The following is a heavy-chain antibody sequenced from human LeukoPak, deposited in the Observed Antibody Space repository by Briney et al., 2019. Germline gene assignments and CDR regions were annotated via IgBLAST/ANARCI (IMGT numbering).Heavy chain of an antibody. D-gene: IGHD2-21*01. CDR1: GGSISSYY. CDR3: ARSLSSYCGGDCYKNWFDP. V-gene: IGHV4-59*01. J-gene: IGHJ5*02. CDR2: IYYSGST. Sequence: KPSETLSLTCTVSGGSISSYYWSWIRQPPGKGLEWIGYIYYSGSTNYNPSLKSRVTISVDTSKNQFSLKPSSVTAADTAVYYCARSLSSYCGGDCYKNWFDPWGQGTLVTVSS.